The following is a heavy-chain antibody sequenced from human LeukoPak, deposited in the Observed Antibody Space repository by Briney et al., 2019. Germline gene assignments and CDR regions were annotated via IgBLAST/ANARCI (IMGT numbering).Heavy chain of an antibody. CDR1: GFTFSHAW. CDR2: ISSSSSTI. Sequence: GGSLRLSCAASGFTFSHAWMSWVRQAPGKGLEWVSYISSSSSTIYYADSVKGRFTISRDNAKNSLYLQMNSLRAEDTAVYYCARDNLDFFDYWGQGTLVTVSS. V-gene: IGHV3-48*01. J-gene: IGHJ4*02. CDR3: ARDNLDFFDY.